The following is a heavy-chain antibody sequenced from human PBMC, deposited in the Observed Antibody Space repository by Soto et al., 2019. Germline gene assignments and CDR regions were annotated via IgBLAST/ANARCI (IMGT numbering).Heavy chain of an antibody. V-gene: IGHV3-30*02. D-gene: IGHD3-16*02. Sequence: GSLRLSCAASGFTFSDYGVHWVRQAPGKGLEWVSSISNNGIKKNNADSVKGRFTIARDNSKSTLYLQVNSLRAEDTAVYYFAKEGFYDYIWGTYRSRYFDYWGQGTLVTVSS. J-gene: IGHJ4*02. CDR2: ISNNGIKK. CDR1: GFTFSDYG. CDR3: AKEGFYDYIWGTYRSRYFDY.